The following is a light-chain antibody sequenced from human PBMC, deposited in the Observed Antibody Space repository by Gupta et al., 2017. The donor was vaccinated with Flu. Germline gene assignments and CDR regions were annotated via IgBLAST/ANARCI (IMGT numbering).Light chain of an antibody. CDR1: QGISID. J-gene: IGKJ3*01. V-gene: IGKV1-9*01. CDR2: GAS. CDR3: QQRNTYRFT. Sequence: IQLTQSPSFLSASVGDRVTITCRASQGISIDLGWYQQKPGKAPDLLIYGASTSHTGVPSRFSGSGSGTEFTLTIISLQPEDFGTYYCQQRNTYRFTFGHGTNVDIK.